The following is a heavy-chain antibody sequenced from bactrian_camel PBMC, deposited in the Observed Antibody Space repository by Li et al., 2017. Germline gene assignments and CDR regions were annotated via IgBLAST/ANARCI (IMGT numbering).Heavy chain of an antibody. CDR2: ILSDGSNT. CDR3: ATGLDPADFGF. J-gene: IGHJ6*01. D-gene: IGHD8*01. Sequence: DVQLVESGGDSVQTGGSLKLSCIATGFIFNKCAMGWYRQAPGKGLEWVSTILSDGSNTDYADSVKGRFTISRDNEKNTVYLQMNSLKSEDTALYYCATGLDPADFGFWGQGTQVTVS. CDR1: GFIFNKCA. V-gene: IGHV3S2*01.